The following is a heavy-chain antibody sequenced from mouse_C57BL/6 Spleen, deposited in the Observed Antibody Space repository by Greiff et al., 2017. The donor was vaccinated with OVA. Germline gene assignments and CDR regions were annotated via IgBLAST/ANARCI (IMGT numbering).Heavy chain of an antibody. CDR3: ARDDYSNARYAMDY. Sequence: VKLMESGPGLVQPSQSLSITCTVSGFSLTSYGVHWVRQSPGKGLEWLGVIWSGGSTDYNAAFISRLSISKDNSKSQVFFKMNSLQADDTAIYYCARDDYSNARYAMDYWGQGTSVTVSS. CDR2: IWSGGST. J-gene: IGHJ4*01. D-gene: IGHD2-5*01. V-gene: IGHV2-2*01. CDR1: GFSLTSYG.